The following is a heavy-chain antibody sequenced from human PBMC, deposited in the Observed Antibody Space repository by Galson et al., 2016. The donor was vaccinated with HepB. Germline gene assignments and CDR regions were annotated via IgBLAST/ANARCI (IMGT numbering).Heavy chain of an antibody. CDR1: GLNVTKFW. CDR2: INHDGREK. D-gene: IGHD2-21*01. Sequence: SLRLSCAASGLNVTKFWMSWVRQAPGKGLEWVANINHDGREKYYVDSAEGRFIISKDNAKDSLYLQMNSLRSEDTAVYYCAKGPHISVGIWLDPWGQGTRVTVSS. CDR3: AKGPHISVGIWLDP. V-gene: IGHV3-7*03. J-gene: IGHJ5*02.